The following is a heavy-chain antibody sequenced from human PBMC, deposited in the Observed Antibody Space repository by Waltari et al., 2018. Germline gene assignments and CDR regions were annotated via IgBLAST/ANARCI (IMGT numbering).Heavy chain of an antibody. CDR1: GFTFNYDW. D-gene: IGHD6-19*01. CDR2: RNQDGSEK. J-gene: IGHJ4*02. Sequence: EVQLVESGGGLVQPGGSLRLSCAASGFTFNYDWMSWVRQAPGKGREWVAKRNQDGSEKSYGDSVKGRFTSSRDNAEKSLYLQMSSLRAEDTAVYYCARENGWSFDNWGQGTLVTVSS. CDR3: ARENGWSFDN. V-gene: IGHV3-7*01.